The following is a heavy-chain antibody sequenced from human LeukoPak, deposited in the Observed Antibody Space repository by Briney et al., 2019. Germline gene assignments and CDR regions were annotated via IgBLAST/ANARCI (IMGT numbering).Heavy chain of an antibody. J-gene: IGHJ4*02. CDR3: ARVDSSGYFRFDY. Sequence: SETLSLTCTVSGGSISSSSYYWGWIRQPPGKGLEWIGSIYYSGSTYYNPSLKSRVTISVDTSKNQFSLKLSSVTAADTAVYYCARVDSSGYFRFDYWGQGTLVTVSS. CDR1: GGSISSSSYY. V-gene: IGHV4-39*07. CDR2: IYYSGST. D-gene: IGHD3-22*01.